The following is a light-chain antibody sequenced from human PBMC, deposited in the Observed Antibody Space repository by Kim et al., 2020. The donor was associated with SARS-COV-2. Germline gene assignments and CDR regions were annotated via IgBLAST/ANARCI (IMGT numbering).Light chain of an antibody. CDR1: TGAVTSDHH. Sequence: GTVTLTCAASTGAVTSDHHPNWFQHKLGQAPRALIFSTNNKHSWTPARFSGSLLGGKAALTLSGVQPEDEADYYCLLYYSADQVVFGGGTQLTVL. CDR3: LLYYSADQVV. V-gene: IGLV7-43*01. CDR2: STN. J-gene: IGLJ2*01.